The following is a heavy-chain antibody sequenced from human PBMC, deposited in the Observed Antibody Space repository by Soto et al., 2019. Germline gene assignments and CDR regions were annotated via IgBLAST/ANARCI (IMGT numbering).Heavy chain of an antibody. CDR2: ISGSGGST. D-gene: IGHD6-19*01. CDR3: AKRAREAVADYILLNGYYFDY. V-gene: IGHV3-23*01. Sequence: EVQLLESGGGLVQPGGSLRLSCAASGFTFSSYAMSWVRQAPGKGLEWVSAISGSGGSTYYADSVKGRFTISRDNSKNTLYLQMNSLRAEDTAVYYCAKRAREAVADYILLNGYYFDYWVQGTLVTVSS. J-gene: IGHJ4*02. CDR1: GFTFSSYA.